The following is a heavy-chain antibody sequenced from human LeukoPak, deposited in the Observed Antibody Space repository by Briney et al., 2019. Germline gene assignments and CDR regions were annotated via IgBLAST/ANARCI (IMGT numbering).Heavy chain of an antibody. CDR1: GGTFSSYA. Sequence: ASVKVSCKASGGTFSSYAISWVRQAPGQGLEWMGGIIPIFGTANYAQKFQGRVTITADESTSTAYMELSSLRSEDTAVYYCARAEGDYYDSSGYYYAKLNYWGQGTLVTVSS. J-gene: IGHJ4*02. D-gene: IGHD3-22*01. CDR3: ARAEGDYYDSSGYYYAKLNY. CDR2: IIPIFGTA. V-gene: IGHV1-69*13.